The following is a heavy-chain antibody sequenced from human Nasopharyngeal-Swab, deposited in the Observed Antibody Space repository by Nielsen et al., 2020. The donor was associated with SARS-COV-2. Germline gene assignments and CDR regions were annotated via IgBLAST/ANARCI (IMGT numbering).Heavy chain of an antibody. CDR2: ISTTNGSM. CDR3: ARGSVYHTLLY. Sequence: GEFLKISCAASGFSFSTYNMNWVRQAPGKGLEWVSSISTTNGSMDYADSVRGRFTISRDNAKNSLFLQMNNLRAEDTAVYYCARGSVYHTLLYWGQGTLVTVSS. CDR1: GFSFSTYN. V-gene: IGHV3-21*01. J-gene: IGHJ4*02. D-gene: IGHD3-3*01.